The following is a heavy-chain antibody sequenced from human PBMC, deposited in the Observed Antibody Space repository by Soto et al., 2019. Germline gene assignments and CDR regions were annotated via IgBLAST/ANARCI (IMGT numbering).Heavy chain of an antibody. D-gene: IGHD3-10*02. CDR1: GFTFSSYA. V-gene: IGHV3-23*01. Sequence: PGGSLRLSCAASGFTFSSYAMSWVRQAPGKGLEWVSAISGSGGSTYNPTLRTRLSTTKDTSKNQVVLTLTNMDPVDTATYYCARYVATSPAGWFEPWGQGIPVPVSS. CDR3: ARYVATSPAGWFEP. J-gene: IGHJ5*02. CDR2: ISGSGGST.